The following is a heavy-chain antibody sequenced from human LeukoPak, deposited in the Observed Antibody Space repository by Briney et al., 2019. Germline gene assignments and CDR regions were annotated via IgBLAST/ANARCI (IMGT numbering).Heavy chain of an antibody. CDR3: ARSDPLGPYYYGMDV. V-gene: IGHV3-66*01. Sequence: PGGSLRLSCAASGFTVSSNYMSWVRQAPGKGLEWVSVIYSGGSTYYADSVKGRFTISRDNSKDTLYLQMNSLRAEDTAVYYCARSDPLGPYYYGMDVWGQGTTVTVSS. J-gene: IGHJ6*02. CDR2: IYSGGST. D-gene: IGHD1-26*01. CDR1: GFTVSSNY.